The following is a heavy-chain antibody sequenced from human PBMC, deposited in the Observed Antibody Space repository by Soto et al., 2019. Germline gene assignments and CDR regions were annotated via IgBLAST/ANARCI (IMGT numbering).Heavy chain of an antibody. J-gene: IGHJ4*02. Sequence: QLQLQESGPGLVKPSETLSLTCTVSGGSLSSDNYYWAWIRQPPGKGLEWIGSIYCSGKTYYDPSHKSRVTISVDTSKSQFSLKLNSLTAADTAVYFCVRGNVPAATFDYWGQGALVTVSS. CDR1: GGSLSSDNYY. D-gene: IGHD2-2*01. V-gene: IGHV4-39*01. CDR3: VRGNVPAATFDY. CDR2: IYCSGKT.